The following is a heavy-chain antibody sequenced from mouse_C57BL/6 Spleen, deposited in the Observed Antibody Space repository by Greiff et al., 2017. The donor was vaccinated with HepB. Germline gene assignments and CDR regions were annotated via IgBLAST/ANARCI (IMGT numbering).Heavy chain of an antibody. V-gene: IGHV5-9*01. Sequence: EVHLVESGGGLVKPGGSLKLSCAASGFTFSSYTMSWVRQTPEKRLEWVATISGGGGNTYYPDSVKGRFTISRDNAKNTLYLQMSSLRSEDTALYYCARRPYFDYRGQGTTLTVSS. J-gene: IGHJ2*01. CDR2: ISGGGGNT. CDR3: ARRPYFDY. CDR1: GFTFSSYT.